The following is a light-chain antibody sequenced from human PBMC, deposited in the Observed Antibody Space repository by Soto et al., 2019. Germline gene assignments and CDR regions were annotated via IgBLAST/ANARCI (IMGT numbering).Light chain of an antibody. CDR2: GAS. Sequence: EIVLTQSPGTLSLSPGERATLSCRASQSVSNTFLAWYQQKPGQAPRLLIYGASSRATGIPDRFSGSGSGKDFTLTISRLEPEDFAVYYCHQYGSSPATFGQGTKVEIK. CDR1: QSVSNTF. J-gene: IGKJ1*01. V-gene: IGKV3-20*01. CDR3: HQYGSSPAT.